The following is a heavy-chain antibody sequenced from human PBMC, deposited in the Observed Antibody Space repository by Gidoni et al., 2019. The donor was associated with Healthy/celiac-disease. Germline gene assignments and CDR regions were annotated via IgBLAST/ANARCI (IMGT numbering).Heavy chain of an antibody. Sequence: LEWMGGFDPEDGETIYAQKFQGRVTMTEDTSTDTAYMELSSLRSEDTDVYYCATDSPDCSSTSCSATFDYWGQGTLVTVSS. CDR2: FDPEDGET. J-gene: IGHJ4*02. D-gene: IGHD2-2*01. V-gene: IGHV1-24*01. CDR3: ATDSPDCSSTSCSATFDY.